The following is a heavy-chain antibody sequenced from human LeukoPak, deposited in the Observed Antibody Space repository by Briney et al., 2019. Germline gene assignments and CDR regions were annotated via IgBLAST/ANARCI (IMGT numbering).Heavy chain of an antibody. CDR3: ARGTKRITIFGVQSSTGARAPWSPSPQVYVWAGTGTVSLCDAFDI. CDR1: KFTFSTYT. J-gene: IGHJ3*02. CDR2: IYSCGST. V-gene: IGHV3-66*03. Sequence: GGSLRLSCAASKFTFSTYTMNWVRQAPGKGLEWVSVIYSCGSTYYADSVKGRFTISRDNSMNTLYLQINSLRAEDTAVYYCARGTKRITIFGVQSSTGARAPWSPSPQVYVWAGTGTVSLCDAFDIWGQGTMVTVSS. D-gene: IGHD3-3*01.